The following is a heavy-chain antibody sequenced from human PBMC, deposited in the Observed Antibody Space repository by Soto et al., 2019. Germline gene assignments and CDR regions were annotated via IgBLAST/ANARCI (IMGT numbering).Heavy chain of an antibody. CDR1: GFTFSSYA. Sequence: EVQLLESGGGLVQPGGSLRLSCAASGFTFSSYALSWVRLAPGKGLEWVSAISGSGSNTYYTGSVKGRFTVSRDNSKNTLQLQMNSLRAEDTAVYYCAKRRATEAYFDYWGQGTLVTVSS. J-gene: IGHJ4*02. V-gene: IGHV3-23*01. CDR2: ISGSGSNT. CDR3: AKRRATEAYFDY.